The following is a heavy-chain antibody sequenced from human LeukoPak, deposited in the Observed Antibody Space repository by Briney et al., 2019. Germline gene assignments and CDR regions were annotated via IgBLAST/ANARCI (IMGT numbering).Heavy chain of an antibody. CDR2: IYYSGST. D-gene: IGHD4-17*01. CDR1: GGSISSYY. J-gene: IGHJ4*02. CDR3: ASTYYGDYRLPYYFDY. V-gene: IGHV4-59*01. Sequence: SETLSLTCTVSGGSISSYYWSWIRQPPGKGLGWIGYIYYSGSTNYNPSLKSRVTISVDTSKNQFSLKLSSVTAADTAVYYCASTYYGDYRLPYYFDYWGQGTLVTVSS.